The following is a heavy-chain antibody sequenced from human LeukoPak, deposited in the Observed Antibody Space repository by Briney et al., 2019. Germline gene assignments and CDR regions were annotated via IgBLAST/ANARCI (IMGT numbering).Heavy chain of an antibody. CDR1: GFTFSSYA. Sequence: GGSLRLSCAASGFTFSSYAMSWVRQAPGKGLERVSGICAGGANTYYADSVKGRFTISRDNSKNTLYLQMNSLRAEDTAVYYCAKSSAGSCFSSSAYWGQGTLVTVSS. CDR3: AKSSAGSCFSSSAY. V-gene: IGHV3-23*01. CDR2: ICAGGANT. D-gene: IGHD2-15*01. J-gene: IGHJ4*02.